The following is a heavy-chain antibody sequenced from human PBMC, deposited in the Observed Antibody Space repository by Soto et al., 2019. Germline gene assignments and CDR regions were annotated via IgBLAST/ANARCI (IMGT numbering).Heavy chain of an antibody. CDR1: GGSISSYY. V-gene: IGHV4-4*07. J-gene: IGHJ5*02. Sequence: ETLSLTCTVSGGSISSYYWSWIRQPAGKGLEWIGRIYTSGSTNYNPSLKSRVTMSVDTSKNQFSLKLSSVTAADTAVYYCARGPEWGDKGNWFDPWGQGTLVTVS. CDR3: ARGPEWGDKGNWFDP. D-gene: IGHD3-10*01. CDR2: IYTSGST.